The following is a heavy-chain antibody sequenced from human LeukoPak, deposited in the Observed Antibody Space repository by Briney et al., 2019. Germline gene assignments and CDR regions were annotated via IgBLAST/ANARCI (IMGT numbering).Heavy chain of an antibody. Sequence: GGSLRLSCTASGFKFGDYAMSWVRQAPGEGLEWVGFIRSKAYGGTTEYAASVKGRFTISRDDSKSIAYLQMNSLKTEDTAVYYCTGSFGQLTFFDYWGQGTLVTVSS. J-gene: IGHJ4*02. D-gene: IGHD3-10*01. CDR2: IRSKAYGGTT. CDR1: GFKFGDYA. CDR3: TGSFGQLTFFDY. V-gene: IGHV3-49*04.